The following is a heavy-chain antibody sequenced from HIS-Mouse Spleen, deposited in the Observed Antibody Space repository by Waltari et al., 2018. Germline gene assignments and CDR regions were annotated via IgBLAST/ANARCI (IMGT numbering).Heavy chain of an antibody. Sequence: QVTLRESGPALVKPTQTLTLTCTFSGFSLSTSGMCVSWIRQPPGKALEWLPRIDWDDDKYYSTSLKTRLTISRDTSKNQVVLTMTNMDPLDTATYYCARIAEGYTSGWYAFDYWGQGTLVTVSS. D-gene: IGHD6-19*01. J-gene: IGHJ4*02. V-gene: IGHV2-70*15. CDR2: IDWDDDK. CDR1: GFSLSTSGMC. CDR3: ARIAEGYTSGWYAFDY.